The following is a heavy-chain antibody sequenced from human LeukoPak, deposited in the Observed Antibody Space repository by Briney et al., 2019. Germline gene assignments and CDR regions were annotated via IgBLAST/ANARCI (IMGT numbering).Heavy chain of an antibody. Sequence: PSETLFLTCTVSGGSISSYYWSWIRQPPGKGLEWVGHIYYLGSTNYNPSLKSRVTISIDTSKNYFSLKPNSVIAADTAVYYCARDRPGSYWYFDLWGCGTLVTVSS. D-gene: IGHD3-10*01. CDR1: GGSISSYY. V-gene: IGHV4-59*01. CDR3: ARDRPGSYWYFDL. CDR2: IYYLGST. J-gene: IGHJ2*01.